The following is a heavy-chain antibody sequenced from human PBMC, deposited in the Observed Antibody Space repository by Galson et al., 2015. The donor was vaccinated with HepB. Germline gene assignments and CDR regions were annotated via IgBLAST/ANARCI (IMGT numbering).Heavy chain of an antibody. CDR3: ATHRRGTGYYLY. D-gene: IGHD3/OR15-3a*01. V-gene: IGHV3-53*04. J-gene: IGHJ4*02. CDR2: IYSGGST. Sequence: SLRLSCAASGFSFNNAWMSWVRQAPGKGLEWVSVIYSGGSTYYADSVKGRFTISRHNSKNTLYLQMNSLRAEDTAVYYCATHRRGTGYYLYWGQGTLVTVSS. CDR1: GFSFNNAW.